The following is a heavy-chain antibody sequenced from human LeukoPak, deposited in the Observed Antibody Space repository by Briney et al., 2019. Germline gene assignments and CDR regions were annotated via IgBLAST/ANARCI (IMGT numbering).Heavy chain of an antibody. V-gene: IGHV4-30-2*06. CDR3: ERLWGYGGYAPYGMDV. D-gene: IGHD5-12*01. Sequence: SETLSLTCTVSGYAITSGGFSWNWIRQSPGKGLEWIGYIYHSGSTYYNPSLKSRVTISVDRSKNQFSLKLSSVTAADTAVYYCERLWGYGGYAPYGMDVWGQGTTVTVSS. CDR2: IYHSGST. CDR1: GYAITSGGFS. J-gene: IGHJ6*02.